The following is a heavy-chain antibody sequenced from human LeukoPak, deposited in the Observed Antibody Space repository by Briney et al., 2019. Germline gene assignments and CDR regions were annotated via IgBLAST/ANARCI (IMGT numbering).Heavy chain of an antibody. J-gene: IGHJ4*02. CDR2: TKSKTDGGTT. V-gene: IGHV3-15*01. Sequence: GGSLRLSCAASGFTFSNAWMSWVRQAPGKGLEWVGRTKSKTDGGTTDYAAPVKGRFTISRDDSKNTLYLQMNSLKTEDTAVYYCTTDVDTANDYWGQGTLVTVSS. D-gene: IGHD5-18*01. CDR3: TTDVDTANDY. CDR1: GFTFSNAW.